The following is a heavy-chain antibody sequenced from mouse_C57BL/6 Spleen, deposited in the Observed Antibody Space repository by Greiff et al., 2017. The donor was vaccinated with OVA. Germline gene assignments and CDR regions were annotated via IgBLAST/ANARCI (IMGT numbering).Heavy chain of an antibody. CDR1: GYTFTDYY. J-gene: IGHJ4*01. CDR2: INPYNGGT. CDR3: AGFNGWYAMDY. Sequence: VQLKESGPVLVKPGASVKMSCKASGYTFTDYYMNWVKQSHGKSLEWIGVINPYNGGTSYNQKFKGKATLTVDKSSSTAYMELNSLTSEDSAVYYCAGFNGWYAMDYWGQGTSVTVAS. D-gene: IGHD2-3*01. V-gene: IGHV1-19*01.